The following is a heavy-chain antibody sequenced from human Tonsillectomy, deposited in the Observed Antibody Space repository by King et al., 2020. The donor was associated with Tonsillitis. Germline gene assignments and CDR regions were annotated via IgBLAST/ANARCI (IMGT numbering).Heavy chain of an antibody. J-gene: IGHJ3*02. Sequence: QLQESGSGLVKPSQTLSLTCAVSGGSISSGGYSWTWIRQPPGKGLEWIGYIYHSGSTYYNPSLKSRVTISVDRSKNQFSLKLNSVTAADTAVYYCAREGHDTSGPNAFDIWGQGTVVTVSS. V-gene: IGHV4-30-2*01. CDR1: GGSISSGGYS. CDR3: AREGHDTSGPNAFDI. D-gene: IGHD3-22*01. CDR2: IYHSGST.